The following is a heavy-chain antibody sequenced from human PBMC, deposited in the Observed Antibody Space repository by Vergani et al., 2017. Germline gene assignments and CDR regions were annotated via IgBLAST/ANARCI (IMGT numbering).Heavy chain of an antibody. CDR1: GGSLSGYY. J-gene: IGHJ4*02. Sequence: QLQLQESGPGLVKPSETLSLTCTVSGGSLSGYYWNWIRQTPGEGLEWIGYVEDSGYFNYNPSLKTRVSMSSDTSNNQFSLMLSSVTVADTAVYYCAGVGLFQESGYFDYWGQGTLVTVSS. CDR2: VEDSGYF. D-gene: IGHD3-22*01. CDR3: AGVGLFQESGYFDY. V-gene: IGHV4-59*01.